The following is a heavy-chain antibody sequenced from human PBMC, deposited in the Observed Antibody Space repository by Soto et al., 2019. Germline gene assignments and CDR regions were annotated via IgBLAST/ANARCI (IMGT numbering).Heavy chain of an antibody. D-gene: IGHD1-26*01. Sequence: QVQLVQSGAEVKKPGASVKVSCTASGYTFTAYYIHWVRQAPGQGLEWMGWINPNSGGTNYTQKFQGRVTMTRDTYISTAYMELSRLTSDDTAVYYCARSSGNYADFDYWGQGTLVTVSS. J-gene: IGHJ4*02. CDR1: GYTFTAYY. CDR3: ARSSGNYADFDY. V-gene: IGHV1-2*02. CDR2: INPNSGGT.